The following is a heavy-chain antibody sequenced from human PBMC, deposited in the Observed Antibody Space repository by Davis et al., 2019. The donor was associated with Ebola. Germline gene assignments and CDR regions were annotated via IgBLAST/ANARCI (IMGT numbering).Heavy chain of an antibody. J-gene: IGHJ4*02. CDR2: IYSGGST. Sequence: GESLKISCAASGFTVSSNYMSWVRQAPGKGLEWVSVIYSGGSTYYADSVKGRFTISRHNSKNTLYLQMNSLRAEDTAVYYCARAEWLRFNRFDYWGQGTLVTVSS. D-gene: IGHD5-12*01. CDR1: GFTVSSNY. V-gene: IGHV3-53*04. CDR3: ARAEWLRFNRFDY.